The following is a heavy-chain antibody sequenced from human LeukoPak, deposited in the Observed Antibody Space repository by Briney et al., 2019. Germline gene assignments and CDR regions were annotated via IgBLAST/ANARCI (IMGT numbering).Heavy chain of an antibody. J-gene: IGHJ4*02. V-gene: IGHV3-23*01. Sequence: GGSLRLSCAASGFTFSSYDMNWVRQAPGKGLEWVASISSSGGRTDYPDSVKGRFTISRDQSKNTLYLQMSSLRDEDTAVYYCARRLPTAWGADYWGQGTLVTVSS. CDR3: ARRLPTAWGADY. CDR1: GFTFSSYD. CDR2: ISSSGGRT. D-gene: IGHD7-27*01.